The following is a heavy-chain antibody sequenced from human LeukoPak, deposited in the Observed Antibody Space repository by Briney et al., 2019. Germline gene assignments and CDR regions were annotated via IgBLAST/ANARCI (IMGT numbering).Heavy chain of an antibody. CDR3: ARVGMVVVPATMDNSFDP. CDR2: IYHSGST. V-gene: IGHV4-30-4*08. D-gene: IGHD2-2*01. Sequence: PSETLSLTCTVSGGSISSGDYYWSWIRQPPGKGLEWIGYIYHSGSTYYNPSLKSRVTISVDTSKNQFSLKLSSVTAADTAVYYCARVGMVVVPATMDNSFDPWGQGTLVTVSS. CDR1: GGSISSGDYY. J-gene: IGHJ5*02.